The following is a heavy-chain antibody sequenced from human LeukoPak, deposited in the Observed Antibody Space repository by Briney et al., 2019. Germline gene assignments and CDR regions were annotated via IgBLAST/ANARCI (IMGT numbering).Heavy chain of an antibody. J-gene: IGHJ3*02. V-gene: IGHV1-8*03. CDR2: MNPNSGNT. D-gene: IGHD3-10*01. CDR1: GYTFTSYD. CDR3: ASGGSGSYHEAFDI. Sequence: ASVKVSCKASGYTFTSYDINWVRQATGKGLEWMGWMNPNSGNTGYAQKFQGRVTITRNTSISTAYMELSRLRSEDTGVYYCASGGSGSYHEAFDIWGQGTMVTVSS.